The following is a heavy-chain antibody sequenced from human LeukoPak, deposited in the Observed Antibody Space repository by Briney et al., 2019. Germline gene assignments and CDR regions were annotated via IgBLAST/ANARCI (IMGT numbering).Heavy chain of an antibody. D-gene: IGHD3-10*01. Sequence: SDTLSLTCAVSGYSISRGYYWACIRQPPGKGLEWIVSSCHSGSTYYNPSLKSRVTISVDTSKNQFSLKLSSGTAADTAVYYCARHYMVRGTLSYWYFDLWGRGTLVTVSS. J-gene: IGHJ2*01. CDR1: GYSISRGYY. CDR2: SCHSGST. CDR3: ARHYMVRGTLSYWYFDL. V-gene: IGHV4-38-2*01.